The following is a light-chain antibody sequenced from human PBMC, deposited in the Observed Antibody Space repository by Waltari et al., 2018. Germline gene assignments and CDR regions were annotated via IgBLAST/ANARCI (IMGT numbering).Light chain of an antibody. CDR1: SSDVGSYNL. CDR2: EGS. Sequence: QSALTQPASVSGSPGQSITVSCTGTSSDVGSYNLFHWYQQHPGKAPKLMIYEGSKRPSGVSNRFSGSKSGNTASLTISGLQAEDEADYYCCSYAGSSTLLFGGGTKVTVL. V-gene: IGLV2-23*01. J-gene: IGLJ2*01. CDR3: CSYAGSSTLL.